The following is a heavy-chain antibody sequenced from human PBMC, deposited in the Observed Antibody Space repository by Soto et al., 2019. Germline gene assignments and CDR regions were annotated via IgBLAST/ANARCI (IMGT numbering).Heavy chain of an antibody. CDR3: ARGQRFSDSFDP. CDR1: GGAISGYY. CDR2: IYSSGGT. V-gene: IGHV4-4*07. Sequence: SETLSLTCTVSGGAISGYYWTWIRQPAGKGLEWIGRIYSSGGTKYNPPLKSRVDMSLDMSKNKFSLRLNSVTAADTAVYYCARGQRFSDSFDPWGQGTLVTVSS. D-gene: IGHD3-3*01. J-gene: IGHJ5*02.